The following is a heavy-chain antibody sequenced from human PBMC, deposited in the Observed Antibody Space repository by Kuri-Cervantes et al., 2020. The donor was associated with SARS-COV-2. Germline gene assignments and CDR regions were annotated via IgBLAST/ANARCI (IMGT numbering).Heavy chain of an antibody. CDR2: ISWDGGST. V-gene: IGHV3-43*01. CDR1: GFTFDDYA. D-gene: IGHD3-3*01. CDR3: AKDRGAYDFWSGYRIDY. Sequence: GSLRLSCAASGFTFDDYAMHWVRQAPGKGLEWVSLISWDGGSTYYADSVKGRFAISRDNSKNSLYLQMNSLRTEDTALYYCAKDRGAYDFWSGYRIDYWGQGTLVTVSS. J-gene: IGHJ4*02.